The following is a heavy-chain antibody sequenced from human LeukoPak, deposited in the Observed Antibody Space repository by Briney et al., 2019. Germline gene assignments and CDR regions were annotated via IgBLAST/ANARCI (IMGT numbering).Heavy chain of an antibody. CDR3: AKDRGSSWSFGFDY. D-gene: IGHD6-13*01. Sequence: GGSLRLSCAASGFTFSSYGMHWVRQAPGKGLEWVAVISYDGSNKYYADSAKGRFTISRDNSKNTLYLQMNSLRAEDTAVYYCAKDRGSSWSFGFDYWGQGTLVAVSS. CDR2: ISYDGSNK. J-gene: IGHJ4*02. V-gene: IGHV3-30*18. CDR1: GFTFSSYG.